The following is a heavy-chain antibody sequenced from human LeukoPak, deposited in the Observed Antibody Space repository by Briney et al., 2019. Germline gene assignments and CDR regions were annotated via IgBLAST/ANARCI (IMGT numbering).Heavy chain of an antibody. CDR1: GFTFSSYA. D-gene: IGHD2-2*01. V-gene: IGHV3-23*01. CDR3: AKTDIVVVPAAFIDP. Sequence: GGSLRLSCAASGFTFSSYAMSWVRQAPGKGLEWVSAISGSGGSTYYADSVKGRFTISRDNPKNTLYLQMNSLRAEDTAVHYCAKTDIVVVPAAFIDPWGQGTLVTVSS. J-gene: IGHJ5*02. CDR2: ISGSGGST.